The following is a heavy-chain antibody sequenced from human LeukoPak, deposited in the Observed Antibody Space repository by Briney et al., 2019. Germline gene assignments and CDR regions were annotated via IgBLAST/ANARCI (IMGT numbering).Heavy chain of an antibody. V-gene: IGHV4-38-2*02. CDR2: IYHSGST. Sequence: ASETLSLTCAVSGYSISSGYYWGWIRQPPGQGLEWIGSIYHSGSTYYNPSLKSRVTISVDASKNQFSLKLSSVTAADTAVYYCAREPNAFDIWGQGTMVTVSS. CDR3: AREPNAFDI. CDR1: GYSISSGYY. J-gene: IGHJ3*02.